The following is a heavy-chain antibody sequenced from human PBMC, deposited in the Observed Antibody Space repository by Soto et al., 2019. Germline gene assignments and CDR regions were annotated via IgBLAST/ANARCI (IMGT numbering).Heavy chain of an antibody. CDR2: IYTSGST. D-gene: IGHD6-6*01. Sequence: SETLSLTCTVSGGSISSYYWSWIRQPAGKGLEWIGRIYTSGSTNYNPSLKSRVTMSVDTSKNQFSLKLSSVTAADTAVYYCATGGFGEARPPYDDFDIWGQGTMVTVSS. J-gene: IGHJ3*02. CDR1: GGSISSYY. V-gene: IGHV4-4*07. CDR3: ATGGFGEARPPYDDFDI.